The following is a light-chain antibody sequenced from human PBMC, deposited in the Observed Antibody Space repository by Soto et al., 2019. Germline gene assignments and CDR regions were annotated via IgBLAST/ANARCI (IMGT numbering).Light chain of an antibody. CDR3: QQRGNWPPTWT. J-gene: IGKJ1*01. Sequence: DIVLTQSPGTLSLSRGERATLSCRASQSVSSSYLAWYQQKPGQAPRLLIYDASNRATGIPARFSGSGSGTDFTLTINGLEPEDSAVYYCQQRGNWPPTWTFGQGTKVDIK. CDR2: DAS. CDR1: QSVSSSY. V-gene: IGKV3D-20*02.